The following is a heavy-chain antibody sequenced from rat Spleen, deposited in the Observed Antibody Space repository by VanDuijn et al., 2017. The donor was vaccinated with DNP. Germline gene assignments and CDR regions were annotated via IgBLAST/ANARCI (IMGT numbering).Heavy chain of an antibody. D-gene: IGHD1-6*01. CDR1: GFTFSNYD. J-gene: IGHJ3*01. V-gene: IGHV5S13*01. CDR2: ISAGGDDT. CDR3: VRLRVMYTTATGFAY. Sequence: EVQLVESGGGLVQPGRSLKVSCAASGFTFSNYDMAWVRQAPTKGLEWVASISAGGDDTYYRDSVKGRFTISRHNAKNTQYLQMDSLGSEDTAIYYCVRLRVMYTTATGFAYWGQGTLVTVSS.